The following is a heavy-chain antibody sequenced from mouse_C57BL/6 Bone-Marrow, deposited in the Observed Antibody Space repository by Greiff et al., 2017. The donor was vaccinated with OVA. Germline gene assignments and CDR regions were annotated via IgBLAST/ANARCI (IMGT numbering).Heavy chain of an antibody. CDR3: TTRTVVPFYAMDY. J-gene: IGHJ4*01. CDR2: IDPENGDT. Sequence: EVQGVESGAELVRPGASVKLSCTASGFNIKDDYMHWVKQRPEQGLEWIGWIDPENGDTEYASKFQGKATITADTSSNTAYLQLSSLTSEDTAVYYCTTRTVVPFYAMDYWGQGTSVTVSS. D-gene: IGHD1-1*01. CDR1: GFNIKDDY. V-gene: IGHV14-4*01.